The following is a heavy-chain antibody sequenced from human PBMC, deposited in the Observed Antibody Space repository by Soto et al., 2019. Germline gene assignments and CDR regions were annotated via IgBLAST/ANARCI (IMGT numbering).Heavy chain of an antibody. Sequence: GGSLRLSCQASGFNFDNYGMHWVRQAPGKGLEWVAVITYDGSFQYYADSVKGRFTISRDNSKNTLSLHLNTLKPEDTAVYHCARGSRNYYDSSGPGFWGQGTLVTVSS. D-gene: IGHD3-22*01. J-gene: IGHJ4*02. CDR3: ARGSRNYYDSSGPGF. V-gene: IGHV3-30*03. CDR2: ITYDGSFQ. CDR1: GFNFDNYG.